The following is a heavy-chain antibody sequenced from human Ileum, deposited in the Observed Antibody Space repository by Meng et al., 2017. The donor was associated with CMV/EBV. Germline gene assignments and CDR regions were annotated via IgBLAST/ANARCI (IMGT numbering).Heavy chain of an antibody. CDR2: TSGTGADT. CDR1: GFTFRTYA. CDR3: VPYSPPLRYFEY. D-gene: IGHD4-17*01. J-gene: IGHJ4*02. Sequence: VRRLGSGGNLVQPGGSLTLSCVASGFTFRTYAMTWVRQAPGKGLEWVSTSGTGADTYYADSVKGRFTISRGSSKNTLYLQMHSLRAEDTAIYYCVPYSPPLRYFEYWGPGTLVTVSS. V-gene: IGHV3-23*01.